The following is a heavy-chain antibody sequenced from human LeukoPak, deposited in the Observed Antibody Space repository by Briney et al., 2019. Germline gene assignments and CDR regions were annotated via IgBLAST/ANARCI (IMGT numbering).Heavy chain of an antibody. CDR2: TYYRSKWYN. Sequence: SQTLSLTCAISGDSVSSNSASCNWIRQSPWRGLEWLGRTYYRSKWYNDYAVSVKSRITINPDTSKNQFSLQLNYVTPDDTAVYYCARDLPYCDSGGCYSRALDIWGRGTMVTVSS. V-gene: IGHV6-1*01. D-gene: IGHD2-15*01. J-gene: IGHJ3*02. CDR1: GDSVSSNSAS. CDR3: ARDLPYCDSGGCYSRALDI.